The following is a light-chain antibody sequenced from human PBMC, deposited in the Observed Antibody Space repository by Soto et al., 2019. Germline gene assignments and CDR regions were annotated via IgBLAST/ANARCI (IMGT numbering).Light chain of an antibody. V-gene: IGKV3-11*01. CDR1: QSVSSY. CDR2: DAS. J-gene: IGKJ4*01. Sequence: EIVLTQSPATLSLSPGERATLSCRASQSVSSYLAWYQQKPGQAPRLLIYDASNRAAGIPARFSGSGSGTDFTLTISSLEPADFAIYHCQQRSNWPGTFGQGTKVEIK. CDR3: QQRSNWPGT.